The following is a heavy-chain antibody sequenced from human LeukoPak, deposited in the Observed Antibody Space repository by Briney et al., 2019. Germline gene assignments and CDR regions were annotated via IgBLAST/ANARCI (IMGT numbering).Heavy chain of an antibody. CDR2: VYYSGRT. V-gene: IGHV4-61*01. D-gene: IGHD5-12*01. CDR3: ARGRQAYGYPRNFYYYGMDV. Sequence: ETLALTCAVSGDSASNSTYYWKWIRQPPAWGLGWVGYVYYSGRTNSNPSLKSRGTISIDTSKSQFSLKLRSVTAADSAVYYCARGRQAYGYPRNFYYYGMDVWGKRTTVTVSS. CDR1: GDSASNSTYY. J-gene: IGHJ6*04.